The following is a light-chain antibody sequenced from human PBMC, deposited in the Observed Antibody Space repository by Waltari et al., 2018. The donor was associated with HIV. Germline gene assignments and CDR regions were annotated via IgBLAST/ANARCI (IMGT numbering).Light chain of an antibody. J-gene: IGLJ2*01. Sequence: SYVLTQPPSVSVAPGQTATLTCGRNNFGSQSVRWYQQQPGKAPLPVVYDDKDRPSGIPERFSGSNAGSTATVSITRVEVGDEDDYYCQVWDNGSDNVLFGRGTKLTVL. CDR2: DDK. V-gene: IGLV3-21*02. CDR1: NFGSQS. CDR3: QVWDNGSDNVL.